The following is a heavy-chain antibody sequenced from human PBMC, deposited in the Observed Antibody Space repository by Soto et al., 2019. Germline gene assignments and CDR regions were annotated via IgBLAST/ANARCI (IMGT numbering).Heavy chain of an antibody. CDR2: ISSRNGDT. CDR1: GYTFTTYG. D-gene: IGHD2-21*01. Sequence: SSVKVSCKTSGYTFTTYGIIWARQAPGQHVEWLAWISSRNGDTNYAQGFHCRVTLTTDTSTSTAYMELKNLRSDDTTVYFCARVLLLPNPSADFWGKGNLVTVSS. CDR3: ARVLLLPNPSADF. J-gene: IGHJ4*02. V-gene: IGHV1-18*04.